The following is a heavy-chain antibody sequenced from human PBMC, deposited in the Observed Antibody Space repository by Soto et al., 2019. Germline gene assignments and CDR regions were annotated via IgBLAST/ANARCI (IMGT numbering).Heavy chain of an antibody. V-gene: IGHV4-4*02. D-gene: IGHD3-22*01. CDR2: IHHSGST. CDR1: GVSISTSHW. CDR3: ARDVGFFYDDSPAGHFDF. Sequence: PSETLSLTCTVSGVSISTSHWWSWVRQPPGQGLDWIGEIHHSGSTKFNPSLKSRVTISVDKSKSQLSLKLSSVTAADTAIYYCARDVGFFYDDSPAGHFDFWGQGTLVTVSS. J-gene: IGHJ4*02.